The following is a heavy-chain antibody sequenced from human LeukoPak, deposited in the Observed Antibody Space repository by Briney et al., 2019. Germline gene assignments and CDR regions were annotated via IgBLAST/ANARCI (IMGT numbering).Heavy chain of an antibody. CDR1: GFTFDDYG. J-gene: IGHJ4*02. CDR2: INWNGGST. CDR3: ARAGSSSGPYYFDY. V-gene: IGHV3-20*04. D-gene: IGHD6-19*01. Sequence: GGSLRLSCAASGFTFDDYGMSWVRQAPGKGLEWVSGINWNGGSTGYADSVKGRFTISRDNAKNSLYLQMNSLRAEDTAVYYCARAGSSSGPYYFDYWGQGTLVTVSS.